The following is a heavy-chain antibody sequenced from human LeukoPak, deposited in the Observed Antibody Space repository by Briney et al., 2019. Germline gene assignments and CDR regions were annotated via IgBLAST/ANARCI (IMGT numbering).Heavy chain of an antibody. Sequence: SVKVSCKASGGTFSSYAISWERQAPGQGLEWMGGIIPIFGTANYAQKFQGRVTITADESTSTAYMGLSSLRSEDTAVYYCARDRGYCSGGSCYTKDYRGQGTLVTV. D-gene: IGHD2-15*01. V-gene: IGHV1-69*13. J-gene: IGHJ4*02. CDR3: ARDRGYCSGGSCYTKDY. CDR1: GGTFSSYA. CDR2: IIPIFGTA.